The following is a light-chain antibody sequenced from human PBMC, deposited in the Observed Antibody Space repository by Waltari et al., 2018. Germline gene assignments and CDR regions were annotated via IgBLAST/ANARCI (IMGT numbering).Light chain of an antibody. CDR1: GGHSGYA. J-gene: IGLJ1*01. CDR3: QTWASGLYV. Sequence: QLVLTQSPSASASPGASVKLTCTLSGGHSGYAIAWPHQHPEKGPRFLMKVTSDGRQNKGDGIPDRFSGSSSGAERYLTISSLQSEDEADYYCQTWASGLYVFGTGTKVTVV. V-gene: IGLV4-69*01. CDR2: VTSDGRQ.